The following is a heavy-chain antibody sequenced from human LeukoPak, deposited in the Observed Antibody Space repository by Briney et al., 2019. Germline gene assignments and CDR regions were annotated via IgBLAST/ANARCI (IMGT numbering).Heavy chain of an antibody. J-gene: IGHJ4*02. Sequence: GASVKVSCKASGYTFTSYGISWVRQAPGQGLEWMGWISCYNGDTKYAQKFQGRVTMTTDTSTSTTYMELRSLRSDDTAVYYCARDNPYYYLYWGQGTLVTVSS. CDR1: GYTFTSYG. CDR2: ISCYNGDT. D-gene: IGHD3-22*01. V-gene: IGHV1-18*01. CDR3: ARDNPYYYLY.